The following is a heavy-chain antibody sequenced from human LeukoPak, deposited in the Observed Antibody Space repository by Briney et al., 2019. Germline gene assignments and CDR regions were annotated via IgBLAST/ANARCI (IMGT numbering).Heavy chain of an antibody. Sequence: PGGSLRLSCAASGFTFSSYAMSWVRQAPGKGLEWVSVISGGGDSTYYADSVKGRFTISRDNSKNTLYLQMNSLRAEDTAVYYCAKERDFYGSDFDYWGQGTLVTVSS. D-gene: IGHD3-10*01. CDR2: ISGGGDST. CDR1: GFTFSSYA. CDR3: AKERDFYGSDFDY. V-gene: IGHV3-23*01. J-gene: IGHJ4*02.